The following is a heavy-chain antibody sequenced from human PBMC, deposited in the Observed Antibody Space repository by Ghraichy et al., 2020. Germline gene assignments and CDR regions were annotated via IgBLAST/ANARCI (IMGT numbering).Heavy chain of an antibody. D-gene: IGHD1-26*01. V-gene: IGHV4-34*01. CDR3: ARVRKIYSGSNESMDV. Sequence: SETLSLTCAVYGGSFSGYYWSWIRQPPGKGLEWIGEINHSGSTNYNPSLKSRVTISVDTSKNQFSLKLSSVTAADTAVYYCARVRKIYSGSNESMDVWGNGPTVTVSS. J-gene: IGHJ6*04. CDR1: GGSFSGYY. CDR2: INHSGST.